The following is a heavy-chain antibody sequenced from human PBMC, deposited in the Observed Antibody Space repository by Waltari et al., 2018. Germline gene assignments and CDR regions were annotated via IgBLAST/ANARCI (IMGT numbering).Heavy chain of an antibody. J-gene: IGHJ6*02. CDR3: ARPAWNDPPYYYGMDV. CDR2: IWYDGSNT. CDR1: GFKFSSYG. Sequence: QVQVVESGGGAVQPGQSLRLSCVTSGFKFSSYGMHWVRQAPGKGLEWVAVIWYDGSNTDYRESEKGRFTISRDNVKNTVDLQMNNLRVEDTAVYYCARPAWNDPPYYYGMDVWGPGTTVSVSS. V-gene: IGHV3-33*01. D-gene: IGHD1-1*01.